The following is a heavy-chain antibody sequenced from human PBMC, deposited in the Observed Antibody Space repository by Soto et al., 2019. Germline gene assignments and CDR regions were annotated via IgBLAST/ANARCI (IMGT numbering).Heavy chain of an antibody. J-gene: IGHJ4*02. V-gene: IGHV3-7*03. CDR1: GFTLSTFW. CDR3: ASYRTLGC. D-gene: IGHD1-26*01. Sequence: EVQLVESGGGLVQPGGSLRLSCEASGFTLSTFWMSWVRQAPGKGLEWEASIKEDGSEKIYVDSVKGRFSISRDSAKNSLHLQMNNLRAEDAAIYYCASYRTLGCWGQGTPVTVSS. CDR2: IKEDGSEK.